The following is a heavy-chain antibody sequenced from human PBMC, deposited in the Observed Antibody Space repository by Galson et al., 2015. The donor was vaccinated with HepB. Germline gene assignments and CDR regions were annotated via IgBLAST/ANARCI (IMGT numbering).Heavy chain of an antibody. Sequence: SLRLSCAASGFTFSSYAMHWVRQAPGKGLEWVAVISYDGSNKYYADSVKGRFTISRDDSKNTLYLQMNSLRAEDTAVYYGARDRHCSSTSCYSGALDIWGQGTMVTVSS. CDR1: GFTFSSYA. V-gene: IGHV3-30*04. D-gene: IGHD2-2*01. CDR3: ARDRHCSSTSCYSGALDI. CDR2: ISYDGSNK. J-gene: IGHJ3*02.